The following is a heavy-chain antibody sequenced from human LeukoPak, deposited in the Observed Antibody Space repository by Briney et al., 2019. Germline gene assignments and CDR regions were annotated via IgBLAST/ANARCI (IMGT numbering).Heavy chain of an antibody. CDR2: IIPIFGTA. Sequence: ASVKVSCKASGGTFSSYAISWVRQAPGQGLEWMGGIIPIFGTANYAQKFQGRVTITADESTSTAYMELSSLRSEDTAVHYCTRDGPGSPSGSYYMFDYWGQGTLVTVSS. CDR3: TRDGPGSPSGSYYMFDY. J-gene: IGHJ4*02. D-gene: IGHD1-26*01. CDR1: GGTFSSYA. V-gene: IGHV1-69*13.